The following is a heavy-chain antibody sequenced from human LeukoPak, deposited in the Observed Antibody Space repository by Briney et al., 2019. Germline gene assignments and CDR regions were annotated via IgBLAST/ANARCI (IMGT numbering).Heavy chain of an antibody. CDR2: IYSGGST. V-gene: IGHV3-66*01. CDR3: ARDRHYGSSGPVDY. CDR1: GFTVSSNY. Sequence: GGSPRLSCAASGFTVSSNYMSWVRQAPGKGLEWVSVIYSGGSTYYADSVKGRFTISRDNSKNTLYLQMNSLRAEDTAVYYCARDRHYGSSGPVDYWGQGTLVTVSS. D-gene: IGHD3-22*01. J-gene: IGHJ4*02.